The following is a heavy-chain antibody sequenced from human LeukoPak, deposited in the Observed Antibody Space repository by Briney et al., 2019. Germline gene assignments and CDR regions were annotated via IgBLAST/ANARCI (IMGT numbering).Heavy chain of an antibody. D-gene: IGHD4-17*01. CDR2: IYSGGST. Sequence: GGSLRLSCAASGFTFSSYAMSWVRQAPGKGLEWVSVIYSGGSTYYADSVKGRFTISRDNSKNTLYLQMNSLRAEDTAVYYCARQDYGDYGRYYYGMDVWGQGTTVTVSS. V-gene: IGHV3-53*01. CDR3: ARQDYGDYGRYYYGMDV. J-gene: IGHJ6*02. CDR1: GFTFSSYA.